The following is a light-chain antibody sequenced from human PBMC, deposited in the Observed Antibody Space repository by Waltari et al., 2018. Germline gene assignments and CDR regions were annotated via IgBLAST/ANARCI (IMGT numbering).Light chain of an antibody. V-gene: IGKV4-1*01. CDR2: WAS. CDR1: KSVLYSSNNKNC. J-gene: IGKJ1*01. Sequence: DIVMTQSPDSLAVSLGDRATINCKSSKSVLYSSNNKNCLAWYQQKPGQPPKLLIYWASTRESGVPDRFSGSGSGTDFTLTISSLQAEDVAVYYCHQYYSSPWTFGQGTKVEI. CDR3: HQYYSSPWT.